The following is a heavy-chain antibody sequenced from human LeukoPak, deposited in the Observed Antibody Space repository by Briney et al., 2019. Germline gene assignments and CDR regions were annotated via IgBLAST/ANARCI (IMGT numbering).Heavy chain of an antibody. D-gene: IGHD2-15*01. V-gene: IGHV5-51*01. CDR1: GYSFTSYW. CDR3: ARAGSYDAFDI. CDR2: IYPGDSDT. Sequence: GESLKISCRGSGYSFTSYWIGWVRQMPGKGLEWMGIIYPGDSDTRYSASFQGQVTISADKSISTACLQWSSLKASDTAMYYYARAGSYDAFDIWGQGTVVTVSS. J-gene: IGHJ3*02.